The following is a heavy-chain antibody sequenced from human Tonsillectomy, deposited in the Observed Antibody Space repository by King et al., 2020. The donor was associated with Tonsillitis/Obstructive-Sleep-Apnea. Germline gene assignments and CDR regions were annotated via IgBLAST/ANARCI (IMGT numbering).Heavy chain of an antibody. CDR1: GYTFTGYY. Sequence: QVQLVQSGAEVKKPGASVKVSCKASGYTFTGYYLHWGRQAPGQGLEWMGRINPNSGGTYYAQKFQGRVTMTRDTSISTAYMELRKLRSDDTAVYYCARDSSNPHAYFYYMDVWGKETTVTVSS. CDR3: ARDSSNPHAYFYYMDV. J-gene: IGHJ6*03. D-gene: IGHD4-11*01. CDR2: INPNSGGT. V-gene: IGHV1-2*06.